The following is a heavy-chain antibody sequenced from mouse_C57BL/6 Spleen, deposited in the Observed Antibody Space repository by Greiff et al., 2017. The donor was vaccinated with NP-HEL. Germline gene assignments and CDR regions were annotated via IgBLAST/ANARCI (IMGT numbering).Heavy chain of an antibody. CDR3: ARDYGSSPYFDY. Sequence: VKLMESGPELVKPGASVKISCKASGYSFTSYYIHWVKQRPGQGLEWIGWIYPGSGNTKYNEKFKGKATLTADTSSSTAYMQLSSLTSEDSAVYYCARDYGSSPYFDYWGQGTTLTVSS. CDR2: IYPGSGNT. V-gene: IGHV1-66*01. CDR1: GYSFTSYY. D-gene: IGHD1-1*01. J-gene: IGHJ2*01.